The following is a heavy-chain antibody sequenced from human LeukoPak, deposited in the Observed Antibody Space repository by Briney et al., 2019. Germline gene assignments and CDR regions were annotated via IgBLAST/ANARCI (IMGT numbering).Heavy chain of an antibody. CDR1: GGSFSGYF. Sequence: SETLSLTCAVSGGSFSGYFWTWIRQSPGRGLEWIGEINRRGTTHYNPSLERRLTISLDTSPNHFSLNLTSVTAADTAVYFCARGGTTYFTGSGTHPWGQGTLVTVS. CDR2: INRRGTT. CDR3: ARGGTTYFTGSGTHP. D-gene: IGHD3-10*01. J-gene: IGHJ5*02. V-gene: IGHV4-34*01.